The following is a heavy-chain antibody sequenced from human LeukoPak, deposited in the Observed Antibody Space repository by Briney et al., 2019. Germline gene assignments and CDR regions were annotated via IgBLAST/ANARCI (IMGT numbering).Heavy chain of an antibody. V-gene: IGHV4-59*01. J-gene: IGHJ4*02. CDR1: GFVFSDSY. CDR3: ASTVYGDYVWGSYTYYFDY. Sequence: GSLRLSCAASGFVFSDSYLSWIRQPPGKGLEWIGYIYYSGSTNYNPSLKSRVTISVDTSKNQFSLKLSSVTAADTAVYYCASTVYGDYVWGSYTYYFDYWGQGTLVTVSS. D-gene: IGHD3-16*01. CDR2: IYYSGST.